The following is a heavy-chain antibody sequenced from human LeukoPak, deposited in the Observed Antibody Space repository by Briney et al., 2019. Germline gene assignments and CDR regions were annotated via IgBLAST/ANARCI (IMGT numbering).Heavy chain of an antibody. D-gene: IGHD6-13*01. CDR2: ISGSGGST. CDR3: AAPLYCSSWRDAFDI. V-gene: IGHV3-23*01. J-gene: IGHJ3*02. CDR1: GFTFSSYA. Sequence: GGSLRLSCAASGFTFSSYAMSWVRQAPGKGLEWVSAISGSGGSTYYADSVKGRFTISRDNSKNTLYLQMNSLRAEDTAVYYCAAPLYCSSWRDAFDIWGQGTMVTVSS.